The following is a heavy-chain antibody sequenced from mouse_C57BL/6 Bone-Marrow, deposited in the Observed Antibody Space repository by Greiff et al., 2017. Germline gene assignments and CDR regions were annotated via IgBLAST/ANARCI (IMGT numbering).Heavy chain of an antibody. CDR2: IHPNSGST. J-gene: IGHJ4*01. V-gene: IGHV1-64*01. Sequence: QVQLQQPGAELVKPGASVKLSCKASGYTFTSYWMHWVTQRPGQGLEWIGMIHPNSGSTNYNEKFKSKAKLTVAKSSSTAYMQLSSLTSEDSAVYYCARGLYGKYDYAMDYWGQGTSVTVSS. CDR3: ARGLYGKYDYAMDY. D-gene: IGHD2-1*01. CDR1: GYTFTSYW.